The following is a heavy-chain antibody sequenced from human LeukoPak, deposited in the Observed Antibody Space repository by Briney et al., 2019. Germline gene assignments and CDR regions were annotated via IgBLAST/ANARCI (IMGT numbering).Heavy chain of an antibody. CDR1: GFTFNSYA. V-gene: IGHV3-21*01. J-gene: IGHJ4*02. CDR3: ARDYQDWTIYGPGDY. D-gene: IGHD3-3*01. Sequence: GGSLRLSCAASGFTFNSYAMNWVRQAPGKGLEWVSSISSSSSYIYYADSVKGRFTISRDNAKNSLYLQMNSLRAEDTAVYYCARDYQDWTIYGPGDYWGQGTLVTVSS. CDR2: ISSSSSYI.